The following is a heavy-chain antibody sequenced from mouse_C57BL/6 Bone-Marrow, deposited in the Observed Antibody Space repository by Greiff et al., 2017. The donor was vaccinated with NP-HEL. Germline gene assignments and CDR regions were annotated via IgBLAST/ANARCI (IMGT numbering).Heavy chain of an antibody. CDR3: ARWEWGEGYFDV. J-gene: IGHJ1*03. CDR1: GYTFTSYG. D-gene: IGHD4-1*01. Sequence: VQLQQSGAELVRPGASVKLSCKASGYTFTSYGISWVKQRTGQGLEWIGEIYPRSGNTYYNEKFKGKATLTADKSSSTAYLELRSLTSEDSAVYFGARWEWGEGYFDVWGTGTTVTVSS. V-gene: IGHV1-81*01. CDR2: IYPRSGNT.